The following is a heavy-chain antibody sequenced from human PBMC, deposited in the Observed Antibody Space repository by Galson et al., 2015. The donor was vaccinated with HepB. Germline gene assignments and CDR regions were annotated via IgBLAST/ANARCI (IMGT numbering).Heavy chain of an antibody. Sequence: SLRLSCAASGFTFSSYSMNWVRQAPGKGLEWVSYISSSSSTIYYADSVKGRFTISRDNAKNSLYLQMNSLRAEDTAVYYCARELGYCSSTSCYTRFQHWGQGTLVTVSS. V-gene: IGHV3-48*01. CDR1: GFTFSSYS. D-gene: IGHD2-2*02. CDR2: ISSSSSTI. J-gene: IGHJ1*01. CDR3: ARELGYCSSTSCYTRFQH.